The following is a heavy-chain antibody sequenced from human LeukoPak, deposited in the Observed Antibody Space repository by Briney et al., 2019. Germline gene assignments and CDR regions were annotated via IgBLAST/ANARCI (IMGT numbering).Heavy chain of an antibody. V-gene: IGHV1-18*01. CDR1: GGTFSSYA. CDR2: TSAYNGNT. Sequence: ASVKVSCKASGGTFSSYAISWVRQAPGQGLEWMGWTSAYNGNTNYAQKLQGRVTMTTDTSTSTAYMELRSLRSDDTAVYYCARTMTTVTMFGDWGQGTLVTVSS. J-gene: IGHJ4*02. D-gene: IGHD4-17*01. CDR3: ARTMTTVTMFGD.